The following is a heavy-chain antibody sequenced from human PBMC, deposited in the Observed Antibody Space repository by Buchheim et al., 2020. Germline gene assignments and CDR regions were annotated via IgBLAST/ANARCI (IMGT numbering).Heavy chain of an antibody. Sequence: EVQLVESGGGLVQPGGSLRLSCAASGFTFSSYSMNWVRQAPGKGLEWVSYISSSSSTIYYADSVKGRFTISRDNAKNSLYLQMNSLRAEDTAVYYCASGYCTNGVCYSYYYYGMDVWGQGTT. J-gene: IGHJ6*02. V-gene: IGHV3-48*01. CDR3: ASGYCTNGVCYSYYYYGMDV. D-gene: IGHD2-8*01. CDR1: GFTFSSYS. CDR2: ISSSSSTI.